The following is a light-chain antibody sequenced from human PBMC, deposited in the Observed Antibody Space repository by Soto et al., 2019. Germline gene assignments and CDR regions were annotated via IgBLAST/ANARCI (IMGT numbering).Light chain of an antibody. V-gene: IGLV2-8*01. CDR1: SSDVGGYNY. J-gene: IGLJ1*01. CDR3: SSYAGSSNV. CDR2: EVN. Sequence: QSVLTQPPSASGSHGQSVAISCTGTSSDVGGYNYVSWYQQHPGKAPKLMIYEVNKRPSGVPDRFSGSKSGNTASLTVSGLQAEDEADYYCSSYAGSSNVFGTGTKFTVL.